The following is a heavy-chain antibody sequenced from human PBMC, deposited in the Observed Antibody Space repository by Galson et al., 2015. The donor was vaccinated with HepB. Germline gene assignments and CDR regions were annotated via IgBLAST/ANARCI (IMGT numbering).Heavy chain of an antibody. Sequence: LRLSCAASGFTFSDYYMSWIRQAPGKGLEWVGEINHSGSTNYNPSLKSRVTISVDTSKNQFSLKLSSVTAADTAVYYCARGRTVFDYWGQETLVTVSS. CDR1: GFTFSDYY. D-gene: IGHD1-14*01. CDR3: ARGRTVFDY. J-gene: IGHJ4*02. V-gene: IGHV4-34*01. CDR2: INHSGST.